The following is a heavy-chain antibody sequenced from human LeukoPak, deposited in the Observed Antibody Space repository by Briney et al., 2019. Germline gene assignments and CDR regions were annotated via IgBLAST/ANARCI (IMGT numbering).Heavy chain of an antibody. CDR3: AKDSTTVVVPVFDY. CDR1: GFTFDDYA. Sequence: GGSLRLSCAASGFTFDDYAMHWVRQAPGKGLEWVSAISGSGGSTYYADSVKGRFTISRDNSKNTLYLQMNSLRAEDTAVYYCAKDSTTVVVPVFDYWGQGTLVTVSS. J-gene: IGHJ4*02. V-gene: IGHV3-23*01. D-gene: IGHD2-2*01. CDR2: ISGSGGST.